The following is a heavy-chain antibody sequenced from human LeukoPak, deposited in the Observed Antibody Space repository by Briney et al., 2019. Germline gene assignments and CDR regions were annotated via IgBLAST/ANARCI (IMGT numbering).Heavy chain of an antibody. D-gene: IGHD4-17*01. CDR2: INPSGGST. Sequence: ASVKVSCKAAGYTFTSYYMHWVRQAPGQGLEWMGIINPSGGSTSYAQKFQGRVTMTRDMSTSTVYMELSSLRSEDTAVYYCARGGTTVTPDYWGQGTLVTVSS. J-gene: IGHJ4*02. CDR3: ARGGTTVTPDY. V-gene: IGHV1-46*01. CDR1: GYTFTSYY.